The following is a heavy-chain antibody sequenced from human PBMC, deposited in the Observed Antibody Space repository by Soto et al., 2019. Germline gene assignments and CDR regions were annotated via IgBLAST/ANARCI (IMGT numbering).Heavy chain of an antibody. V-gene: IGHV3-23*01. Sequence: EVHLLESGGGLAQPGGSLRLSCAASGFTFSSYAMNWVRQAPGKGPEWVSHISVSYATYYADSVKGRFTVSRDNSKDTLFLQMNGLRAEDTAVYYCAKSLNMATSFDFWGQGTLVTVSS. CDR2: ISVSYAT. J-gene: IGHJ4*02. CDR1: GFTFSSYA. CDR3: AKSLNMATSFDF.